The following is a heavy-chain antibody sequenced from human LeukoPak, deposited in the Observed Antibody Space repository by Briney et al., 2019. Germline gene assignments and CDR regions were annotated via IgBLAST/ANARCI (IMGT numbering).Heavy chain of an antibody. J-gene: IGHJ4*02. D-gene: IGHD5-18*01. CDR3: ARELGYRGYSYGAEVDY. CDR1: GYTFTGYY. V-gene: IGHV1-2*06. CDR2: INPNSGGT. Sequence: ASVKVSCKASGYTFTGYYMHCVRQAPGQGLEWMGRINPNSGGTNYAQKFQGRVTMTRDTSISTAYMELSSLRSDDTAVYYCARELGYRGYSYGAEVDYWGQGTLVTVSS.